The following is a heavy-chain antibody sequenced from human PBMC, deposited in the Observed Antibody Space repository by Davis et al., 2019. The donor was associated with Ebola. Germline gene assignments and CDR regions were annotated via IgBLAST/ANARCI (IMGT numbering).Heavy chain of an antibody. V-gene: IGHV3-23*01. Sequence: GGSLRLSCAASGFVFSSYVMSWVRRAPGKGLEWVSTLGLSADTYYADSVKGRFTISRDNSKNTLYLQMNSLRVEDTAMYYCAKASGGIGGSVDYWGQGALVTVSS. CDR1: GFVFSSYV. J-gene: IGHJ4*02. CDR3: AKASGGIGGSVDY. CDR2: LGLSADT. D-gene: IGHD1-26*01.